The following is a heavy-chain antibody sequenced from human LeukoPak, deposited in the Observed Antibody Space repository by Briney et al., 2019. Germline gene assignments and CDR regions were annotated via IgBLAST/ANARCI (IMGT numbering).Heavy chain of an antibody. CDR3: ARGFSRITMVRGINYFVTWFDP. CDR1: GASISSGGYS. J-gene: IGHJ5*02. D-gene: IGHD3-10*01. CDR2: IYHSGST. V-gene: IGHV4-30-2*01. Sequence: SETLSLTCAVSGASISSGGYSWSWIRQPPGKGLEWIGYIYHSGSTYYNPSLKSRVTISVDRSKNQFSLKLSSVTAADTAVYYCARGFSRITMVRGINYFVTWFDPWGQGTLVTVSS.